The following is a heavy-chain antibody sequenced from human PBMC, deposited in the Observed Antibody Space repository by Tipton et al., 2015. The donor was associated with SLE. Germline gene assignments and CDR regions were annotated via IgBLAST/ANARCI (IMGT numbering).Heavy chain of an antibody. V-gene: IGHV3-33*06. D-gene: IGHD3-22*01. J-gene: IGHJ4*02. CDR2: IWYDGSNK. CDR3: AKDPAHYYDSSGRRGYFDY. Sequence: SLRLSCAAPGFTFSSYGMHWVRQAPGKGLEGVAVIWYDGSNKYYADSVKGRFTISRDNSKNTLYLQMNSLRAEDTAVYYCAKDPAHYYDSSGRRGYFDYWGQGTLVTVSS. CDR1: GFTFSSYG.